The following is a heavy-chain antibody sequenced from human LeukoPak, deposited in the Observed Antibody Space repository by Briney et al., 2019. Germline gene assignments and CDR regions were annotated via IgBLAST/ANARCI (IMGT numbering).Heavy chain of an antibody. V-gene: IGHV1-2*02. CDR2: INPNDGDT. CDR3: ARANFLYCSSSTCLFDY. J-gene: IGHJ4*02. Sequence: ASVKVSFKASGYTFTDYYMHWVRQAPGQGFEWMGGINPNDGDTNYAQKFQGRVTMIRDTAISTAHMEVSRLRSDDTAVYYCARANFLYCSSSTCLFDYWGQGTLVSVSS. CDR1: GYTFTDYY. D-gene: IGHD2-2*01.